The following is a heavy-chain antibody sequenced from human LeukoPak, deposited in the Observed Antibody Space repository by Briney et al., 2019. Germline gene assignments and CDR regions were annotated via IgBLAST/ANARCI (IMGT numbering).Heavy chain of an antibody. CDR1: GFTFGDYY. D-gene: IGHD1-7*01. V-gene: IGHV3-11*04. CDR3: AGVNYWNYPF. J-gene: IGHJ4*02. Sequence: GGSLRLSCAASGFTFGDYYMTWIRQTPGKGLEWISYISDTARTKSYADSVKGRFTISRDNAKNSLYLQMNSLRVEDTAVYCCAGVNYWNYPFWGQGTLVTVSS. CDR2: ISDTARTK.